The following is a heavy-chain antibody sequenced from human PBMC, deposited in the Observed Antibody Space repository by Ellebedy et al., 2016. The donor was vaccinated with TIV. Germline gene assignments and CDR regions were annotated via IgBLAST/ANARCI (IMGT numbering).Heavy chain of an antibody. V-gene: IGHV3-48*04. D-gene: IGHD1-26*01. CDR3: AVGASGYYYYYGMDV. J-gene: IGHJ6*02. Sequence: GGSLRLSCAASGFTFSSYSMNWARQAPGKGLEWVSYISSSSSTIYYADSVKGRFTLSRDNAKNSLYLQMNSLRAEDTAVYYCAVGASGYYYYYGMDVWGQGTTVTVSS. CDR1: GFTFSSYS. CDR2: ISSSSSTI.